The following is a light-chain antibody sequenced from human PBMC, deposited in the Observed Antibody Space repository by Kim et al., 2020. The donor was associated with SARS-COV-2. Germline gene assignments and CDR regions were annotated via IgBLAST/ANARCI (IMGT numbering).Light chain of an antibody. Sequence: DIQMTQSPSSLSASVGDRVTITCRASQGISNYLAWYQQKPGKVPKLLIYAASTLQSGVPSRFSGSGSGTDFTLTNSSLQPEDVATYYCQKYNSAPQTFGQGTKVDIK. V-gene: IGKV1-27*01. CDR3: QKYNSAPQT. CDR1: QGISNY. CDR2: AAS. J-gene: IGKJ1*01.